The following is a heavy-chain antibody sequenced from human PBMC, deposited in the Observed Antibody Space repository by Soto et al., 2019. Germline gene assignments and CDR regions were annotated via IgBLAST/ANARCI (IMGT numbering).Heavy chain of an antibody. J-gene: IGHJ5*02. D-gene: IGHD6-19*01. CDR2: IYYSGST. CDR3: ARGSGWYDWFDP. CDR1: GGSISSYY. Sequence: LSLTCTVSGGSISSYYWSWIRQPPGKGLEWIGYIYYSGSTNYNPSPKSRVTISVDTSKNQFSLKLSSVTAADTAVYYCARGSGWYDWFDPWGQGTLVTVSS. V-gene: IGHV4-59*01.